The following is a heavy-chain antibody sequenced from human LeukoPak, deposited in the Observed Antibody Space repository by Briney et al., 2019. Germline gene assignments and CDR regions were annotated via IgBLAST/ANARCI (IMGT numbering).Heavy chain of an antibody. D-gene: IGHD5-18*01. CDR3: ARSPPGYSYGVDY. CDR1: GGSISNYY. CDR2: IYYSGST. Sequence: SETLSLTCTVSGGSISNYYWSWIRQPPGKGLEWIGYIYYSGSTNYNPSLKSRVTISVDTSKNQFSLKLSSVTAADTAVYYCARSPPGYSYGVDYWGQGTLITVSS. J-gene: IGHJ4*02. V-gene: IGHV4-59*08.